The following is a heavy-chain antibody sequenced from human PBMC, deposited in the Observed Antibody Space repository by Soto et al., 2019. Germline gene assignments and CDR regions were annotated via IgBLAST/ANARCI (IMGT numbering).Heavy chain of an antibody. J-gene: IGHJ6*02. V-gene: IGHV1-3*01. CDR1: GYTFTSYA. Sequence: ASVKVSCKASGYTFTSYAMHWVRQAPGQRLEWMGWINAGNGNTKYSQKFQGRVTITRDTSASTAYLELSSLRSEDTAVYYCARDPSYYGMDVWGQGTTVTVSS. CDR2: INAGNGNT. CDR3: ARDPSYYGMDV.